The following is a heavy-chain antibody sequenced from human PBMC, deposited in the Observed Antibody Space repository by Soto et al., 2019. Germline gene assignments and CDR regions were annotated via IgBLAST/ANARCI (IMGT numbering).Heavy chain of an antibody. Sequence: ASVKVSCKASGYTFTGYYMHWVRQAPGQGLEWMGWINPNSGGTNYAQKFQGWVTMTRDTSISTAYMELSRLRSDDTAVYYCARADYALDYYCMDVWGKGTTVTVSS. V-gene: IGHV1-2*04. CDR2: INPNSGGT. J-gene: IGHJ6*03. CDR1: GYTFTGYY. CDR3: ARADYALDYYCMDV. D-gene: IGHD4-17*01.